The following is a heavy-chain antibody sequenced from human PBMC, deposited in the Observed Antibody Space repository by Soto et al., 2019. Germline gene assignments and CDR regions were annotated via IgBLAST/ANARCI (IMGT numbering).Heavy chain of an antibody. D-gene: IGHD3-22*01. CDR1: GYTFTSYG. CDR2: ISAYNGNT. CDR3: ARKDYYDSSGYRRDFDY. V-gene: IGHV1-18*01. J-gene: IGHJ4*02. Sequence: ASVKVACKASGYTFTSYGISWVRQAPGQGLEWMGWISAYNGNTNYAQKLQGRVTMTTDTSTSTAYMELRSLRSDDTAVYYCARKDYYDSSGYRRDFDYWGQGTLVTVSS.